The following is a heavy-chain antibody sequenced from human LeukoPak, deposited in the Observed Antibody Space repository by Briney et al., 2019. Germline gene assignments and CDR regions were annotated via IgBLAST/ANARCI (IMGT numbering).Heavy chain of an antibody. V-gene: IGHV3-66*04. CDR1: GFTVNSNF. CDR2: IYSAGSGGST. Sequence: GGSLRLSCAASGFTVNSNFMSWVRHAPGKGLEWVSLIYSAGSGGSTYYADSVKGRFATSRDDSKNTVYLQMNSLKTEDTAVYYCTTQGHHYDSSGYNFVDYWGQGTLVTVSS. D-gene: IGHD3-22*01. J-gene: IGHJ4*02. CDR3: TTQGHHYDSSGYNFVDY.